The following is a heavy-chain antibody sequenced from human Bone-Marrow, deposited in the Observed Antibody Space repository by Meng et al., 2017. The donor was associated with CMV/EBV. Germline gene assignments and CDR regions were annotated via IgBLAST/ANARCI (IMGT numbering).Heavy chain of an antibody. CDR2: IYYSGST. V-gene: IGHV4-30-4*08. D-gene: IGHD3-22*01. Sequence: VDYYWSWIRQPPGKGLEWIGYIYYSGSTYYNPSLKSRVTISVDTSKNQFSLKLSSVTAADTAVYYCARGAYYYDSSGYPRPHWFDPWGQGTLVTVSS. J-gene: IGHJ5*02. CDR3: ARGAYYYDSSGYPRPHWFDP. CDR1: VDYY.